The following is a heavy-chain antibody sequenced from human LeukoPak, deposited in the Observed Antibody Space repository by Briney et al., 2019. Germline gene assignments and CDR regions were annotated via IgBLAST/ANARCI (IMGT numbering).Heavy chain of an antibody. J-gene: IGHJ5*02. V-gene: IGHV3-21*01. CDR2: IDSSSSYI. D-gene: IGHD4-17*01. Sequence: GGSLRLSCAASGFTFNSYTLNWVRQAPGKGLEWVSSIDSSSSYIYYADSVKGRFTISRDNAKNSLYLQMNSLRAEDTAVYYCAKDISPTVTNGGWFDPWGQGTLVTVSS. CDR3: AKDISPTVTNGGWFDP. CDR1: GFTFNSYT.